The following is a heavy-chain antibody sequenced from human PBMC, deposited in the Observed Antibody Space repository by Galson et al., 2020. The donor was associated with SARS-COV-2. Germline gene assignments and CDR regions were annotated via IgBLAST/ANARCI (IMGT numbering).Heavy chain of an antibody. D-gene: IGHD1-26*01. V-gene: IGHV3-30*18. Sequence: GGSLRLSCTASGFSFSNYGMHWVRQAPGKGLEWVAVISYEGSIKYYAESVKGRFTVSRDNSQHTVYLQMNSLETEDTAVYYCAKVGGPFVFASYYYIDVWGEGTAVTASS. CDR3: AKVGGPFVFASYYYIDV. CDR2: ISYEGSIK. J-gene: IGHJ6*03. CDR1: GFSFSNYG.